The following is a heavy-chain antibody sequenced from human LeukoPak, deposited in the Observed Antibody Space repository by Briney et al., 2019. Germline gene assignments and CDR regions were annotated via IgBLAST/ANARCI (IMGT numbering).Heavy chain of an antibody. Sequence: AGGSLRLSCAASGFTFSSYGMHWVRQAPGKGLEWVAVISYDGSNKYYADSVKGRFTISRDNSKNTLYLQMNSLRAEDTAVYYCARVFGEAVAGKGYYYYYMDVWGKGTTVTVSS. CDR2: ISYDGSNK. V-gene: IGHV3-30*03. CDR3: ARVFGEAVAGKGYYYYYMDV. D-gene: IGHD6-19*01. J-gene: IGHJ6*03. CDR1: GFTFSSYG.